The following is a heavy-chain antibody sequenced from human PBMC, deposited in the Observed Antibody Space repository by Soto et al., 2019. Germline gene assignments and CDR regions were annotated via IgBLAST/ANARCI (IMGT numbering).Heavy chain of an antibody. CDR1: GFTFSSYA. CDR2: ISGSGGST. V-gene: IGHV3-23*01. CDR3: ALPPRSIAVAVTAIDY. Sequence: GSLRLSCAASGFTFSSYAMSWVRQAPGKGLEWVSAISGSGGSTYYADSVKGRFPIPRDNSKNTLYLQMNSLRAEDTAVYYCALPPRSIAVAVTAIDYWGQGTLVTVSS. D-gene: IGHD6-19*01. J-gene: IGHJ4*02.